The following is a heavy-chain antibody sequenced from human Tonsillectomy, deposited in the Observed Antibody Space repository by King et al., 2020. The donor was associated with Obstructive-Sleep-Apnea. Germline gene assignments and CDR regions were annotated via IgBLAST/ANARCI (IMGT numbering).Heavy chain of an antibody. Sequence: QLQESGPGLVKPSETLSLTCTVSGGSISSYYWSWIRQPPGKGLECIGYIYYSGSTNYNPSLKSRVPISVDTSKNQFSLKLSSVTAADTAVYYCARGPQYSGSYYPDFDYWGQGTLVTVSS. D-gene: IGHD1-26*01. CDR3: ARGPQYSGSYYPDFDY. CDR1: GGSISSYY. J-gene: IGHJ4*02. CDR2: IYYSGST. V-gene: IGHV4-59*01.